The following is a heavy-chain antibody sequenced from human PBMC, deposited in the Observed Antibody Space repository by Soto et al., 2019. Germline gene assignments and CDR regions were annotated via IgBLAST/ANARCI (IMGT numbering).Heavy chain of an antibody. CDR1: GYTFTSYD. CDR3: ARVGRGTSGYFDY. D-gene: IGHD6-19*01. V-gene: IGHV1-8*01. Sequence: QVQLVQSGAEVKKPGASVKVSCKASGYTFTSYDIHWVRQAPGQGLEWMGWMNPNTGNAASAQKFQGRVTMTRNTSISTAYMQLSSLRSEDTPVYFCARVGRGTSGYFDYWGQGTLVTVSS. CDR2: MNPNTGNA. J-gene: IGHJ4*02.